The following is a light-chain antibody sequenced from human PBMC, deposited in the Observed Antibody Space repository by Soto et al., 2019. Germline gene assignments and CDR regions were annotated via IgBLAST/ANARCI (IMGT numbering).Light chain of an antibody. CDR2: GAS. V-gene: IGKV3-20*01. CDR3: QQYGTPRSDT. J-gene: IGKJ5*01. CDR1: QSVDSNY. Sequence: EIVLTQSPGTLSLSPGEEATLSCRASQSVDSNYLAWYQQKPGQTPRLIIYGASGRADGIPHRFSGSGFGTDFTLTISKVEPEDFAVYYCQQYGTPRSDTFGQGTRLDI.